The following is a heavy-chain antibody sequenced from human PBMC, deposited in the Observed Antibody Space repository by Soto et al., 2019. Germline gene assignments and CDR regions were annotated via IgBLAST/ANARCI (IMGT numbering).Heavy chain of an antibody. J-gene: IGHJ3*02. Sequence: PGESLKISCKGSGYSFTSYWIGWVRQMPGKGLEWMGIIYPGDSDTRYSPSFQGQVTISADKSISTAYLQWSSLKASDTAMYYCARHLAELCSSTSCHLADIWGQGTMVTVSS. CDR1: GYSFTSYW. CDR2: IYPGDSDT. V-gene: IGHV5-51*01. D-gene: IGHD2-2*01. CDR3: ARHLAELCSSTSCHLADI.